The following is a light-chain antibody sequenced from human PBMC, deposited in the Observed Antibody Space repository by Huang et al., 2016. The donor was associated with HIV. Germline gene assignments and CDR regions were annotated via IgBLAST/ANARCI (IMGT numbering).Light chain of an antibody. CDR3: QHYDSLPPWT. V-gene: IGKV1-33*01. Sequence: DIQMTQSPSSLSASIGDRVTITCQASQDIGKYLNGYQQKSGQAPKLLIFDASNLQTGVSSRCSGSGSGTDFTFTINTLQPEDIATYYCQHYDSLPPWTFGQGTRVQI. CDR1: QDIGKY. CDR2: DAS. J-gene: IGKJ1*01.